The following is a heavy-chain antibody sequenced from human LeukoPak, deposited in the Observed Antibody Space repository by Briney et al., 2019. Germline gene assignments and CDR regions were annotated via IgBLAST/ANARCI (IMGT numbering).Heavy chain of an antibody. CDR2: INHSGST. CDR3: ARSHYGDYGGEFDL. J-gene: IGHJ2*01. CDR1: GGSFSGYY. V-gene: IGHV4-34*01. Sequence: SETLSLTCAVYGGSFSGYYWSWIRQPPGKGLEWIGEINHSGSTNYNPSLKSRVTISVDASKNQFSLKLSSVTAADTAVYYCARSHYGDYGGEFDLWGRGTLVTVSS. D-gene: IGHD4-17*01.